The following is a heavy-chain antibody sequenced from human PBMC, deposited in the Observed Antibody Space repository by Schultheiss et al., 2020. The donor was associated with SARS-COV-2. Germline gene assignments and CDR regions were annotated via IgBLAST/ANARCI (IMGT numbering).Heavy chain of an antibody. J-gene: IGHJ6*02. Sequence: GGSLRLSCAASGFTFSSYAMSWVRQAPGKGLECVSYITSSGSTISYTDSVKGRFTISRDNAKNSLYLQMNSLRAEDTAVYYCARDLPSGAPGMDVWGQGTTVTVSS. CDR3: ARDLPSGAPGMDV. CDR1: GFTFSSYA. CDR2: ITSSGSTI. V-gene: IGHV3-48*04. D-gene: IGHD2-15*01.